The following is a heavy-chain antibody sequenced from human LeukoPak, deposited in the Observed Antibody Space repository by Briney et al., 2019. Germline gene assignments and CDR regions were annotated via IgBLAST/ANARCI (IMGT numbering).Heavy chain of an antibody. CDR3: ARIGPYRNSKVDAFDI. Sequence: SGPVLVKPTETLTLTCTVSGFSLSNARMGVSWIRQPPGKALEWLAHIFSNDEKSYSTSLKSKLTISKDTSKSQVVLTMTNMDPVDTATCYCARIGPYRNSKVDAFDIWGQGTMVTVSS. D-gene: IGHD1-26*01. V-gene: IGHV2-26*01. J-gene: IGHJ3*02. CDR1: GFSLSNARMG. CDR2: IFSNDEK.